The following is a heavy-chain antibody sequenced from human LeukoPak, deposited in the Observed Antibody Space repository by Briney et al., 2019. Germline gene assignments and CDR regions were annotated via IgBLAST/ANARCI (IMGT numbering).Heavy chain of an antibody. J-gene: IGHJ4*02. Sequence: GGSLRLSCAASGFTFSSYAMSWVRQAPGKGLEWVSAISGSGGSTYYADSVKGRFTISRDNSKNTLYLQMNSLRAEDTAVYYCVRDCSSGSCSLFDYWGQGTLVTVSS. D-gene: IGHD2-15*01. CDR2: ISGSGGST. CDR3: VRDCSSGSCSLFDY. V-gene: IGHV3-23*01. CDR1: GFTFSSYA.